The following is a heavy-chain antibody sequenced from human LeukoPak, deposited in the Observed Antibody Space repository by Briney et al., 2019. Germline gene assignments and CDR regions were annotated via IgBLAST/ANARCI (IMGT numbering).Heavy chain of an antibody. V-gene: IGHV3-11*06. CDR1: GFIFSDYY. J-gene: IGHJ4*02. CDR3: ARDLVAAGKID. CDR2: ISSSSSYT. Sequence: GGSLRLSCAASGFIFSDYYMSWIRQAPGKGLRWVSYISSSSSYTNYADSVKGRFTISRDNAKNSLYLQMNSLRAEDSAVYYCARDLVAAGKIDWGQGTLVTVSS. D-gene: IGHD6-13*01.